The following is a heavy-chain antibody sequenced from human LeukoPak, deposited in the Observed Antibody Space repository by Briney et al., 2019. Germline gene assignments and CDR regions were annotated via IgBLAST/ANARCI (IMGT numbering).Heavy chain of an antibody. V-gene: IGHV4-39*07. D-gene: IGHD3-22*01. CDR1: GGSISSYY. J-gene: IGHJ4*02. CDR2: IYYSGST. Sequence: KPSETLSLTCTVSGGSISSYYWSWIRQPPGKGLEWIGSIYYSGSTYYNPSLKSRVTISVDTSKNQFSLKLSSVTAADTAVYYCARDYPGSYYDSSGYHLWGQGTLVTVSS. CDR3: ARDYPGSYYDSSGYHL.